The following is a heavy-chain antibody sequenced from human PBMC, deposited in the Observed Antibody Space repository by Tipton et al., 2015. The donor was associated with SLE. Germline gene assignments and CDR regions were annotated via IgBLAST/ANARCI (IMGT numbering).Heavy chain of an antibody. J-gene: IGHJ6*03. CDR1: GGPLTGDY. CDR2: IYTTGST. V-gene: IGHV4-4*07. CDR3: ARLAGYYHMDV. Sequence: TLSLTCTVSGGPLTGDYWSWIRQPAGKEREWIGRIYTTGSTNYNPSLKSRVTISVDTSTNQFSLMLNSVTAADTAVYYCARLAGYYHMDVWGRGTTVTVSS.